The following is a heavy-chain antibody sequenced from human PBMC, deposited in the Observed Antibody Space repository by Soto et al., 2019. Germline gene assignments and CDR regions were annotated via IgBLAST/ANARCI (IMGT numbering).Heavy chain of an antibody. J-gene: IGHJ5*02. V-gene: IGHV3-21*01. CDR2: ISSSSSYI. Sequence: PGGSLRLSCAASGFTFSSYSMNWVRQAPGKGLEWVSSISSSSSYIYYADSVKGRFTISRDNAKNSLYLQMNSLRAEDTAVYYCARDPSYYYGSGRRFDPWAQGTLVTVSS. CDR1: GFTFSSYS. CDR3: ARDPSYYYGSGRRFDP. D-gene: IGHD3-10*01.